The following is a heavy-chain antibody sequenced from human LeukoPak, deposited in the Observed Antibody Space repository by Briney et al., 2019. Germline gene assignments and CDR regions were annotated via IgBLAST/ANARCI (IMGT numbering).Heavy chain of an antibody. CDR3: ARDLYNWNEPPPLPFDY. J-gene: IGHJ4*02. D-gene: IGHD1-1*01. CDR1: GYTFTSYG. CDR2: ISAYNGNT. V-gene: IGHV1-18*01. Sequence: GASVKVSCKASGYTFTSYGISWVRQAPGQGLEWMGWISAYNGNTNYAQKLQGRVTMTTDTSTSTAYMELRGLRSDDTAVYYCARDLYNWNEPPPLPFDYWGQGTLVAVSS.